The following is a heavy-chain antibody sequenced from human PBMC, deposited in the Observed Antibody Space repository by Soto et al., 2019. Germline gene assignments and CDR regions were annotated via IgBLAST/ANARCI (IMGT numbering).Heavy chain of an antibody. CDR2: IHHSGNS. D-gene: IGHD1-26*01. Sequence: QVQLQESGPGLVKPSGTLSLTCTVSGASISSTSSGDWWSWVRQPPGKGLEWIGEIHHSGNSNYNPSLKSRVTMSVDKSKNQFSLRLSSVTAADTAVYYCAKMVGTTLVDYWGQRTLVTVSS. CDR1: GASISSTSSGDW. J-gene: IGHJ4*02. V-gene: IGHV4-4*02. CDR3: AKMVGTTLVDY.